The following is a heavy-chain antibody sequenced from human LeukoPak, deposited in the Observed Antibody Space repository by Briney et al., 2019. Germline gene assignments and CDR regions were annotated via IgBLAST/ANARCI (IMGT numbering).Heavy chain of an antibody. Sequence: SATLSLTCTVSGGSISSYYWSWIRQPAGEGLEWIGRIYTSGSTNYNPSLKSRVTMSVDTSKNQFSLKLSSVTAADTAVYYCAREGDYYGSGSFSYYMDVWGKGTTVTVSS. CDR2: IYTSGST. V-gene: IGHV4-4*07. D-gene: IGHD3-10*01. CDR3: AREGDYYGSGSFSYYMDV. CDR1: GGSISSYY. J-gene: IGHJ6*03.